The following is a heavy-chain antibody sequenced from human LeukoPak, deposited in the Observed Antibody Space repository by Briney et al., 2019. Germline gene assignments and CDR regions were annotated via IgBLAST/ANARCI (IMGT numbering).Heavy chain of an antibody. V-gene: IGHV3-7*01. D-gene: IGHD2-21*02. CDR3: ARYGLTAALDF. J-gene: IGHJ4*02. Sequence: PGRSLRLSCAASGFTFSSSWMSWVRQAPGKGLEWVANIKPDGSEKFHVDSVKGRSTISRDNSKSSLSLQMNSLRAEDTAVYYCARYGLTAALDFWGQGTLVTVSS. CDR1: GFTFSSSW. CDR2: IKPDGSEK.